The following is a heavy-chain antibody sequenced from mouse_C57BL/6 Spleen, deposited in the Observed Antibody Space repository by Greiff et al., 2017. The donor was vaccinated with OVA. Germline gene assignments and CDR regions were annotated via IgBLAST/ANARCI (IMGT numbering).Heavy chain of an antibody. D-gene: IGHD1-1*01. J-gene: IGHJ3*01. Sequence: QVQLKQPGAELVRPGSSVKLSCKASGYTFTSYWTDWVKQRPGQGLEWIGNIYPSDSETHYNQKFKDKATLTVDKSSSTAYMQLSSLTSEDSAVYYCARTLRGFAYWGQGTLVTVSA. CDR2: IYPSDSET. CDR3: ARTLRGFAY. V-gene: IGHV1-61*01. CDR1: GYTFTSYW.